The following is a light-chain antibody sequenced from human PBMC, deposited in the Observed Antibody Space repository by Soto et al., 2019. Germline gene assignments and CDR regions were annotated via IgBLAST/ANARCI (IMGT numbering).Light chain of an antibody. Sequence: QSVLTQPPSVSGSPGQSVTISFTGNNNDVCSYNGVSWYQQPPGTAPKLMIYDVSNRPSGVSDRFSGSKSGNTASLTISGLQAEDEGDYYCSSYTSSSTYVFGTGTKVTVL. CDR1: NNDVCSYNG. CDR3: SSYTSSSTYV. J-gene: IGLJ1*01. CDR2: DVS. V-gene: IGLV2-18*02.